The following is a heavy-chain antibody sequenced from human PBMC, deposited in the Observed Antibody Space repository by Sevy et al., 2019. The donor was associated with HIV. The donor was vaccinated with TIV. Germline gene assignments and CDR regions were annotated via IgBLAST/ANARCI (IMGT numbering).Heavy chain of an antibody. CDR2: IKSKPDGGTT. CDR1: GFTFSHAW. V-gene: IGHV3-15*01. Sequence: GGSLRLSCEASGFTFSHAWMSWVRQAPGKGLEWVGRIKSKPDGGTTDYAAPVKGRFTISRDDSKNPLFLQMNSLKTEETAVYYCSTDPIIVLLVTDGMDVWGQGTTVTVSS. D-gene: IGHD2-8*02. J-gene: IGHJ6*02. CDR3: STDPIIVLLVTDGMDV.